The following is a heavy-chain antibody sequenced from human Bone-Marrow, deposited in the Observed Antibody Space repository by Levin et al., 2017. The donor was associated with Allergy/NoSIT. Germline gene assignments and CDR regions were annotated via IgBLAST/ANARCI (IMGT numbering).Heavy chain of an antibody. CDR3: ARTLGYCNGDSCYFYFDY. J-gene: IGHJ4*02. V-gene: IGHV4-38-2*01. CDR2: IDHTGST. D-gene: IGHD2-15*01. Sequence: SETLSLTCGVSNYFISSGFYWGWIRQPPGKGLEWIGNIDHTGSTYYNPSLKSRVTISVDTSKNPFSLKVTSVTAADTAVYYCARTLGYCNGDSCYFYFDYWGRGVLVTVSS. CDR1: NYFISSGFY.